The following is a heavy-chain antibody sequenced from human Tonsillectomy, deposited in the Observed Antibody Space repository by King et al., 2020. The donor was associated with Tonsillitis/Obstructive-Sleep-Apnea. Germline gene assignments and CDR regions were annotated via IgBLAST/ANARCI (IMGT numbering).Heavy chain of an antibody. J-gene: IGHJ6*02. V-gene: IGHV4-59*12. D-gene: IGHD6-19*01. CDR3: ARFHSPAVAGKRPWDYYYPYRMDV. CDR1: GGSIINYY. Sequence: QLQESGPGLVKPSETLSLTCTVSGGSIINYYWTWVRQPPGKGLEWIGYIYYGGSTNYSPSLKSRVTISIDTSKNQFSLRLSSLTAADAAVYYCARFHSPAVAGKRPWDYYYPYRMDVCGQGTTVTVSS. CDR2: IYYGGST.